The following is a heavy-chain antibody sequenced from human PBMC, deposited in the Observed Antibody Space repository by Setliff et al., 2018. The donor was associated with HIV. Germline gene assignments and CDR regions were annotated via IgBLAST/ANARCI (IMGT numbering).Heavy chain of an antibody. CDR3: AREVRGVFFWYFDY. V-gene: IGHV4-38-2*02. J-gene: IGHJ4*02. Sequence: SETLSLTCAVYGASFSGYYWTWIRQPPGKGLEWTGSIYHTGRTYYNRSLESRLTISIDTSKNQFSLKLSSVTAADTAVYYCAREVRGVFFWYFDYWGQGTPVTVSS. CDR1: GASFSGYY. CDR2: IYHTGRT. D-gene: IGHD3-3*01.